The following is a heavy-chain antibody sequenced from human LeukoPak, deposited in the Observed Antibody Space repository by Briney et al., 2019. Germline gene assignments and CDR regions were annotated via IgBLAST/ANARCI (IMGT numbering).Heavy chain of an antibody. CDR1: GFTFSSYS. Sequence: GGSLRLSCAASGFTFSSYSMNWVRQAPGKGLEWVSSISSSSSYIYYADSVKGRFTISRDNAKNSLYLQMNSLRAEDTAVYYCARGIAAAGTYYYYYMDVWGKGTTVTVSS. CDR2: ISSSSSYI. J-gene: IGHJ6*03. D-gene: IGHD6-13*01. V-gene: IGHV3-21*01. CDR3: ARGIAAAGTYYYYYMDV.